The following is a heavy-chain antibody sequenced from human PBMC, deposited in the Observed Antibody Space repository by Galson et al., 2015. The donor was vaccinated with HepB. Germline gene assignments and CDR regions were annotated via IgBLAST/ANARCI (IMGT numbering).Heavy chain of an antibody. V-gene: IGHV3-30*04. CDR2: ISYDGSNK. CDR1: GFTFSSYA. Sequence: SLRLSCAASGFTFSSYAMHWVRQAPGKGLEWVAVISYDGSNKYYADSVKGRFTISRDNSKNTLYLQMNSLRAEDTAVYYCAREWGGSSYFDYWGQGTLVTVSS. J-gene: IGHJ4*02. D-gene: IGHD1-26*01. CDR3: AREWGGSSYFDY.